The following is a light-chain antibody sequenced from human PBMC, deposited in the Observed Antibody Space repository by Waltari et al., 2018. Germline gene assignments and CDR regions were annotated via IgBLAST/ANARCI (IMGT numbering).Light chain of an antibody. V-gene: IGKV1D-13*01. CDR2: DAS. CDR3: QHYYDNPFT. Sequence: IQMTQYPSALSASVGDRVNISCRASQNIYRNLAWYQQKPGKAPKLLIFDASTLESGIPSRFSGTGSGTDFTLTIRGLQPEDSARYYCQHYYDNPFTFGPGTKLDIK. CDR1: QNIYRN. J-gene: IGKJ3*01.